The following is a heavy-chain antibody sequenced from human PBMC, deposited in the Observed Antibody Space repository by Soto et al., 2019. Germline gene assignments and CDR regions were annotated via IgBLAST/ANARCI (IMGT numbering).Heavy chain of an antibody. CDR2: VGGSGGRT. J-gene: IGHJ4*02. Sequence: GGSLRLSCAASGFTFSSYGMNWVRQAPGKGLEWVSSVGGSGGRTYYADSVKGRFTISRDNSKNTLYLQMNSLRAEDTAVFYCAKERSSGWSFDYWGQGTLVTVSS. CDR1: GFTFSSYG. V-gene: IGHV3-23*01. D-gene: IGHD6-19*01. CDR3: AKERSSGWSFDY.